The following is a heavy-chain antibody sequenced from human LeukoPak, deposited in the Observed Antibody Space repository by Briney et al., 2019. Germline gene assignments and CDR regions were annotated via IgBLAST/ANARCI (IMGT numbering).Heavy chain of an antibody. V-gene: IGHV4-39*01. CDR1: GGSISSSNYY. D-gene: IGHD4-11*01. CDR2: TYYGGTT. CDR3: ASTVTTTYDY. Sequence: PSETLSLTCTVFGGSISSSNYYWDWIRQPPGKGLEWIGTTYYGGTTFYNPSLRGRVAISVDTSRNQFSLKLSSVTAADTAVYYCASTVTTTYDYWGQGTLVTVSS. J-gene: IGHJ4*02.